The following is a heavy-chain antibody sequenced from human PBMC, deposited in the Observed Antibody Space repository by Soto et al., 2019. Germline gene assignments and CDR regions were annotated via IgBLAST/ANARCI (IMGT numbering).Heavy chain of an antibody. J-gene: IGHJ5*02. CDR1: GYTFTGYY. D-gene: IGHD3-9*01. CDR2: INPNSGGT. V-gene: IGHV1-2*02. Sequence: QVQLVQSGAEVKKPGASVKVSCKASGYTFTGYYMHWVRQAPGQGLEWMGWINPNSGGTNYAQKYQESVAMTRETSVSTAYKELSRLRPDDTAVYCCARDVYRPYYDILTGSNWFDPWGQGTLVTVSS. CDR3: ARDVYRPYYDILTGSNWFDP.